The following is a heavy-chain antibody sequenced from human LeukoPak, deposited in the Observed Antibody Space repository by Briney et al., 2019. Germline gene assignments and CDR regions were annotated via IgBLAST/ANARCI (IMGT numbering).Heavy chain of an antibody. Sequence: GGSLRLSCAVSGFTFSSYSMSWVRQAPGKGLEWVANMKEDGSEIFYVDSVEGRFTISRDNAKNSLYLQMNNLRAEDTAVYYCARPRGCGSTRCNNFDYWGQGTLVTVSS. D-gene: IGHD2-2*01. CDR3: ARPRGCGSTRCNNFDY. J-gene: IGHJ4*02. V-gene: IGHV3-7*01. CDR2: MKEDGSEI. CDR1: GFTFSSYS.